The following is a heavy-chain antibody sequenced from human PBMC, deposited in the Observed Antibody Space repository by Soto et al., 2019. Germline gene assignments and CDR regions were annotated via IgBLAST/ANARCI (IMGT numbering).Heavy chain of an antibody. Sequence: QVQLVQSGAEVKKPGSSVKVSCKASGGTFSSYAISWVRQAPGQGLEWMGGIIPIFGTANYAQKFQGRVTITAEEYTSTPYMELSSLRSEDTAVYYCARDWGSYSSSWPTFDYWGQETLVTVSS. CDR2: IIPIFGTA. V-gene: IGHV1-69*01. CDR1: GGTFSSYA. D-gene: IGHD6-13*01. CDR3: ARDWGSYSSSWPTFDY. J-gene: IGHJ4*02.